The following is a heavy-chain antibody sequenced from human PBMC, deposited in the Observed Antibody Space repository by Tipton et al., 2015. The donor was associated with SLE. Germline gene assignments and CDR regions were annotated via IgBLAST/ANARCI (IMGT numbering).Heavy chain of an antibody. CDR3: ARVRWELPPNDALDI. CDR1: GASVSTGGDY. D-gene: IGHD2-15*01. V-gene: IGHV4-61*08. CDR2: IFSAGNT. J-gene: IGHJ3*02. Sequence: TLSLTCTVSGASVSTGGDYWSWIRQRPGEGLEWIGYIFSAGNTDYSPSLKSRVTISLDTSKSQFSLKLTSVTAADTAVYYCARVRWELPPNDALDIWGQGTMVTVSS.